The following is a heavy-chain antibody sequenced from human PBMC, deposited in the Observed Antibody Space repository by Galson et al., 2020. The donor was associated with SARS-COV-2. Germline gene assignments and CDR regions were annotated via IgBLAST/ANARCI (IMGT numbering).Heavy chain of an antibody. D-gene: IGHD2-15*01. CDR2: ISGSGTNI. CDR1: GFTFSTYE. J-gene: IGHJ3*02. CDR3: ACPYLAAASFFGAFDI. Sequence: GGSLRLSCAGSGFTFSTYEMTWVRQAPGKGLEWVSYISGSGTNIYYADSVKGRFTISRDNAMNSLYLQMTSLRAEDTAVYYCACPYLAAASFFGAFDIWGLGTMVTVSS. V-gene: IGHV3-48*03.